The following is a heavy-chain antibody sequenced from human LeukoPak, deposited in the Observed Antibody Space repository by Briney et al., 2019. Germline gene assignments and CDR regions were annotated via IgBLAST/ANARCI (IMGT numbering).Heavy chain of an antibody. D-gene: IGHD1-14*01. CDR1: GYTFSDYD. CDR3: ARGRNQRDLSLLLY. V-gene: IGHV1-8*01. J-gene: IGHJ4*02. Sequence: ASVKVSCKASGYTFSDYDINWVRQATGQGLEWMGWMNPNSGNTGYAEKFQGRVTMTTNTSISTAYMELSSLRSEDTAIYYCARGRNQRDLSLLLYWGQGNLVTVSS. CDR2: MNPNSGNT.